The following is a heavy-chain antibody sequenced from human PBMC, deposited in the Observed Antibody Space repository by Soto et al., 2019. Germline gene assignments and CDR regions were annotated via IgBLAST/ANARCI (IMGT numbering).Heavy chain of an antibody. CDR3: AREETAWPLAYGLDV. Sequence: GGSLRLSCVASGFTFGTYSMHWVRQAPGKGLEWVSSITRGGETYYAESVKGRLTISRDYAKNSVSLQMNSLRVEDTAVYYCAREETAWPLAYGLDVWGQGTTGTVS. D-gene: IGHD2-21*02. CDR1: GFTFGTYS. V-gene: IGHV3-21*01. J-gene: IGHJ6*02. CDR2: ITRGGET.